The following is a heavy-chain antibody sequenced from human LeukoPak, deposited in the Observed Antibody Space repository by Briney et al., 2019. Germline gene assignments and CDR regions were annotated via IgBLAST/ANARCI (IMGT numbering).Heavy chain of an antibody. J-gene: IGHJ3*02. CDR2: VYYSGST. V-gene: IGHV4-59*08. CDR3: AVNSTKHTFDI. D-gene: IGHD5/OR15-5a*01. Sequence: SETLSLTCTVSGGSISTYYWSWVRQAPGKGLEWIGSVYYSGSTNYNASLTRRGRISVDTSKNHFSLELSSVTAADTAVYYCAVNSTKHTFDIWGQGTMVTVSS. CDR1: GGSISTYY.